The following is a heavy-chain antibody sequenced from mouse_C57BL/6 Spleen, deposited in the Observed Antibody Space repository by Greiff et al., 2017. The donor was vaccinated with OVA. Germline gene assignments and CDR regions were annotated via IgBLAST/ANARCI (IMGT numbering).Heavy chain of an antibody. Sequence: QVQLQQSGPELVKPGASVKISCKASGYAFSSSWMNWVKQRPGKGLEWIGRIYPGDGDTNYNGKFKGKATLTADKSSSTAYMQLSSLTSEDSAVYFCARRDYSNFDYWGKGTTLTVSS. CDR1: GYAFSSSW. J-gene: IGHJ2*01. V-gene: IGHV1-82*01. D-gene: IGHD2-5*01. CDR2: IYPGDGDT. CDR3: ARRDYSNFDY.